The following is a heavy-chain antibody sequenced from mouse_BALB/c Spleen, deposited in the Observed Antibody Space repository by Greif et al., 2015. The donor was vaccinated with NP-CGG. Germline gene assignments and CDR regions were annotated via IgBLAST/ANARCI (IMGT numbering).Heavy chain of an antibody. V-gene: IGHV1-69*01. Sequence: QVQLQQSGAELVMPGASVKMSCKASGYTFTDYWMHWVRQRPGQGLEWIGAIDTSDSYTSYNQKFKGKATLTVDESSSTAYMQLSSLTPEDSAVYSCARDGPAWFAYWGQGTLVTVSA. CDR2: IDTSDSYT. CDR3: ARDGPAWFAY. CDR1: GYTFTDYW. D-gene: IGHD2-3*01. J-gene: IGHJ3*01.